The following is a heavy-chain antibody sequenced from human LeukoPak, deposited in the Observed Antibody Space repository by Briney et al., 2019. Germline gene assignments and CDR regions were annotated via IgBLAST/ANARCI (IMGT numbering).Heavy chain of an antibody. CDR2: INHSGST. Sequence: PSETLSLTCAVYGGSFSGYYWSWIRQPPGKGLEWIGEINHSGSTNYNPSLKSRVTISVDTSKNQFSLKLSSVTAPDTAVYYCARGSRLVRGVHNWFDPWGQGTLVTVSS. D-gene: IGHD3-10*01. CDR1: GGSFSGYY. V-gene: IGHV4-34*01. J-gene: IGHJ5*02. CDR3: ARGSRLVRGVHNWFDP.